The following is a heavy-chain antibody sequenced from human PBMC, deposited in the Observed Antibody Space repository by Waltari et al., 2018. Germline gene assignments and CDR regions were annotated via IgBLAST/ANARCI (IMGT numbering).Heavy chain of an antibody. Sequence: EVQLVESGGGLVQPGGSLRLSCAASGFTVSSNYMSWVRQAPGKGLEWVSGTYSGGSTYYADSVKGRFTISRDNSKNTLYLQMNSLRAEDTAVYYCARGSSGYYYFDYWGQGTLVTVSS. CDR2: TYSGGST. J-gene: IGHJ4*02. D-gene: IGHD3-22*01. V-gene: IGHV3-66*02. CDR3: ARGSSGYYYFDY. CDR1: GFTVSSNY.